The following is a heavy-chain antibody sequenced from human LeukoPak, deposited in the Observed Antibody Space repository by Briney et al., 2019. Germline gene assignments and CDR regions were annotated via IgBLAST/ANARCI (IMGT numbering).Heavy chain of an antibody. Sequence: GGSLRLSCAASGFAFTAYGMNWVRQALGKGLEWLSYIGPGPSRTYYADSVRGRFVISRDDAKNSLYLQMSSLRAEDTAVYYCARGYVTMAPDYGGPGTMVTVSS. CDR3: ARGYVTMAPDY. J-gene: IGHJ4*01. V-gene: IGHV3-21*01. CDR1: GFAFTAYG. CDR2: IGPGPSRT. D-gene: IGHD3-10*02.